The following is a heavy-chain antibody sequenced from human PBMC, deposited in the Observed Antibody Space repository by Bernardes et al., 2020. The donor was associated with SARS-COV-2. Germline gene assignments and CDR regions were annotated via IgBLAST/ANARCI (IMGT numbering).Heavy chain of an antibody. CDR1: GDSISSYY. J-gene: IGHJ5*02. CDR2: IYYSGST. V-gene: IGHV4-59*01. Sequence: SETLYVTCTVSGDSISSYYWSWIRQPPGKGLEWIGYIYYSGSTNYNPSLKSRVTISVDTSKNQFSLKLSSVTAADTAVYYCAREHASGTYYNGWFDPWGQ. D-gene: IGHD3-10*01. CDR3: AREHASGTYYNGWFDP.